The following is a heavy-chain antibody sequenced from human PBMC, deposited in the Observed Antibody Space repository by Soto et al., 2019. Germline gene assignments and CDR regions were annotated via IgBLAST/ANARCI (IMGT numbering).Heavy chain of an antibody. Sequence: GGSLRLSCAASGFTFSSYAMSWVRQAPGKGLEWVSAISGSGGSTYYADSVKGRFTISRDNSKNTPHLQMNSLSAEATAVYYCAKDPGGSYFWLAPWGQGTPVTVS. D-gene: IGHD1-26*01. CDR2: ISGSGGST. CDR1: GFTFSSYA. V-gene: IGHV3-23*01. CDR3: AKDPGGSYFWLAP. J-gene: IGHJ5*02.